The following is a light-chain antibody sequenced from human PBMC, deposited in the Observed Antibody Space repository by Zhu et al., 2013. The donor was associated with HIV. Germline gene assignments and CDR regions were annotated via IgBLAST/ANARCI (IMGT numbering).Light chain of an antibody. CDR2: SSS. CDR3: ASWDDSLDGHVV. J-gene: IGLJ2*01. CDR1: SSNIGSNT. V-gene: IGLV1-44*01. Sequence: QSVLTQPPSASGTPGQRVTISCSGSSSNIGSNTVSWYQQLPGTAPKLLIYSSSQRPSRVPDRFSGSKSGASASLAISGLRSEDEADYFCASWDDSLDGHVVFGGGTKVTVL.